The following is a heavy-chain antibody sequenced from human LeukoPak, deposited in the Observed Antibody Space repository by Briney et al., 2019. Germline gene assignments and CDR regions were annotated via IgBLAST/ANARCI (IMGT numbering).Heavy chain of an antibody. CDR1: GFTFSSYG. CDR3: ARDRGGYSYGSHLY. D-gene: IGHD5-18*01. J-gene: IGHJ4*02. Sequence: GGSLRLSCAASGFTFSSYGMHWVRRAPGKGLEWVAFIRYDGSNKYYADSVKGRFTISRDNAKNSLYLQVNSLRAEDTAVYYCARDRGGYSYGSHLYWGQGTLVTVSS. V-gene: IGHV3-30*02. CDR2: IRYDGSNK.